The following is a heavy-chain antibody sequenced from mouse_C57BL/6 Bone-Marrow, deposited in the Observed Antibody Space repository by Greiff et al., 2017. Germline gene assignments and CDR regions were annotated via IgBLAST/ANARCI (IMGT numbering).Heavy chain of an antibody. CDR2: IDPSDSYT. Sequence: QVQLQQPGAELVMPGASVKLSCKASGYTFTSYWMHWVKQRPGQGLEWIGEIDPSDSYTNYNQKFKGKSTLTVDKSSSTAYMQLSSLTSEDSAVYYCARWITTGVEHYFDYWGQGTTLTVSS. D-gene: IGHD1-1*01. CDR3: ARWITTGVEHYFDY. CDR1: GYTFTSYW. V-gene: IGHV1-69*01. J-gene: IGHJ2*01.